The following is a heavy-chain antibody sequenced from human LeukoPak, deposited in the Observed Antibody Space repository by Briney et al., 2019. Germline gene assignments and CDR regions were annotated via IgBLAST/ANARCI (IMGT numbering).Heavy chain of an antibody. Sequence: ASVKVSCKASGYTFTSYGISWVRQAPGQGLEWMGRINPNSGGTNYAQKFQGRVTMTRDTSISTAYMELSRLRSDDTAVYYCARDPPRRTYYYDSRVDYWGQGTLVTVSS. CDR1: GYTFTSYG. CDR2: INPNSGGT. J-gene: IGHJ4*02. D-gene: IGHD3-22*01. V-gene: IGHV1-2*06. CDR3: ARDPPRRTYYYDSRVDY.